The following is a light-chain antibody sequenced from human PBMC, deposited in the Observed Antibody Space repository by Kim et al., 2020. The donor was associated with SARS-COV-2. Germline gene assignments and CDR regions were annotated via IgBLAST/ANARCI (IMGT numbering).Light chain of an antibody. CDR2: QDT. J-gene: IGLJ3*02. CDR1: RLGNKY. V-gene: IGLV3-1*01. Sequence: SYELTQPPSVSVSPGQTASITCSGDRLGNKYAHWYQRKPGQSPVLVLYQDTRRPSGIPERFSGSNSANTATLTISGTQAMDEADYYCQAWDSSTWVFGGGTKLTVL. CDR3: QAWDSSTWV.